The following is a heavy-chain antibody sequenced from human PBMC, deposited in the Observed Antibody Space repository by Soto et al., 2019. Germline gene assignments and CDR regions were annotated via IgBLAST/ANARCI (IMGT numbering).Heavy chain of an antibody. V-gene: IGHV3-21*01. J-gene: IGHJ4*02. CDR2: ISSSSSYI. CDR1: GFTFSSYS. Sequence: EVQLVESGGGLVKPGGSLRLSCAASGFTFSSYSMNWVRQAPGKGLEWVSSISSSSSYIYYADSVKGRFTISRDNAKNSLYLQMNSLRAEDTAVYYCAIGYHTIFGVVNDYWGQGTLVTVSS. D-gene: IGHD3-3*01. CDR3: AIGYHTIFGVVNDY.